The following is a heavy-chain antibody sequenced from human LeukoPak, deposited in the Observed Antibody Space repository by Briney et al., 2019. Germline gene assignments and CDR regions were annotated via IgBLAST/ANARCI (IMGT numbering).Heavy chain of an antibody. J-gene: IGHJ6*02. Sequence: GESLKISCKGSGYSFTSYWIGWVRQMPGKGLEWMGIIYPGDSDTRYSPSFQGQVTISADKSISTAYLQWSSLKASDTAMYYCARWTYGDYDNYYYYGMDVWGQGTTVTVSS. CDR3: ARWTYGDYDNYYYYGMDV. CDR2: IYPGDSDT. D-gene: IGHD4-17*01. CDR1: GYSFTSYW. V-gene: IGHV5-51*01.